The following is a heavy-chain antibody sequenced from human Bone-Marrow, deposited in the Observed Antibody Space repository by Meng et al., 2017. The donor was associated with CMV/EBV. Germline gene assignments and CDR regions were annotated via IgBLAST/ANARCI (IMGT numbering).Heavy chain of an antibody. CDR2: INPNSGGT. J-gene: IGHJ1*01. D-gene: IGHD2-15*01. CDR3: ARGGLILLRAIVAAISSD. CDR1: GYTLSGFY. Sequence: ASVKVSCKASGYTLSGFYMHWVRQAPGQGLEWMGWINPNSGGTAYAQKFQGRVTMTRDTSMSTAYMELSRLSSDDTAVYYCARGGLILLRAIVAAISSDWAQGTLVTVSS. V-gene: IGHV1-2*02.